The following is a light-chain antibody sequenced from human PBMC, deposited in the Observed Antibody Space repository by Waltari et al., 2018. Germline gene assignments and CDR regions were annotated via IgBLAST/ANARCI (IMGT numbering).Light chain of an antibody. CDR1: SSDVGAYNY. V-gene: IGLV2-14*01. J-gene: IGLJ2*01. Sequence: QSALTQPASVSASPGQSITISCTGTSSDVGAYNYVPWYQRHPGKAPKLMIYEVSNRPSGVSNRFSGSKSGNTASLTISGLQAEDEADYYCSSYTSSSTVVFGGGTKLTVL. CDR3: SSYTSSSTVV. CDR2: EVS.